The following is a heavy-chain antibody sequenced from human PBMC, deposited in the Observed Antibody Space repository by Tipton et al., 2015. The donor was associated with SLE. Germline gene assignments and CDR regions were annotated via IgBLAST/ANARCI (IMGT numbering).Heavy chain of an antibody. J-gene: IGHJ4*02. CDR2: INHSGST. D-gene: IGHD3-9*01. Sequence: TLSLTCAVYGGSFSGYYWSWIRQPLGKGLEWIGEINHSGSTNYNPSLKSRVTISVDTSKNQFSLKLSSVTAADTAVYYCARGLVGIEYWGQGTLVTVSS. CDR1: GGSFSGYY. V-gene: IGHV4-34*01. CDR3: ARGLVGIEY.